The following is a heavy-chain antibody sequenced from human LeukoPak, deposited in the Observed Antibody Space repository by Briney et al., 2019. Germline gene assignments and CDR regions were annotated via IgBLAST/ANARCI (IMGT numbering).Heavy chain of an antibody. CDR3: ARGPFTYYDYVWGSYRYSWFDP. D-gene: IGHD3-16*02. CDR2: INHSGST. V-gene: IGHV4-34*01. Sequence: SGTLSLTCAVYGGSFSGYYWSWIRQPPGKGLEWIGEINHSGSTNYNPSLKSRVTISVDTSNNQFSLKLSSVTAADTAVYYCARGPFTYYDYVWGSYRYSWFDPWGQGTLVTVSS. CDR1: GGSFSGYY. J-gene: IGHJ5*02.